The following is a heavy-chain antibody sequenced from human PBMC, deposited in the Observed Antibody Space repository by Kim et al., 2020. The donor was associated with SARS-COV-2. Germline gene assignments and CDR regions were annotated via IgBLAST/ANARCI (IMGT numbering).Heavy chain of an antibody. Sequence: GGSLRLSCAASGFTFSSYSMNWVRQAPGKGLEWVSYISSSSSTIYYADSVKGRFTISRDNAKNSLYLQMNSLRDEDTAVYYCARPIYGDYLGDAFDIWGQGTMVTVSS. CDR2: ISSSSSTI. V-gene: IGHV3-48*02. CDR3: ARPIYGDYLGDAFDI. J-gene: IGHJ3*02. D-gene: IGHD4-17*01. CDR1: GFTFSSYS.